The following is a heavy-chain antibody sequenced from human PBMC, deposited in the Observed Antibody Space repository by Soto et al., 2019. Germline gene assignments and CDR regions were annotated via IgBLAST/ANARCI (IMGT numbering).Heavy chain of an antibody. Sequence: SETLSLTCTVSGASVSSGDFYWSWIRQPPGKGLEWIGYGYYSGYTNYNPSPKSRVTISVDTSKNQFSLKLSSVTAADTAVYYCARDAPYSYSGGYGELRPVFDSWGQGTLVTVSS. J-gene: IGHJ4*02. D-gene: IGHD1-26*01. CDR1: GASVSSGDFY. CDR2: GYYSGYT. V-gene: IGHV4-61*08. CDR3: ARDAPYSYSGGYGELRPVFDS.